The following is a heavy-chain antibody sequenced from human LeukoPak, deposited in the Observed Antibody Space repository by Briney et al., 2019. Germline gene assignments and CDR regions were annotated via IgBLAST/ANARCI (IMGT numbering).Heavy chain of an antibody. D-gene: IGHD2-2*03. CDR3: ARVDNAVVPSSTFDY. J-gene: IGHJ4*02. CDR1: GGSISSSGYY. Sequence: SETLSLTCTVSGGSISSSGYYWGWIRQPPGKGLEWIGSVYYSGSTFDNPSLKSRVTISLDTSKNQFSLKLNSVTAADTAVYYCARVDNAVVPSSTFDYWGQGTLVTVSS. CDR2: VYYSGST. V-gene: IGHV4-39*07.